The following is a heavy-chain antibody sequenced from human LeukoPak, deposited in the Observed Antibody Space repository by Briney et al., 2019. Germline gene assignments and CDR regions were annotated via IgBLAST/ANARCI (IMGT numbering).Heavy chain of an antibody. CDR2: INPSGGST. D-gene: IGHD6-19*01. CDR1: GYTFTSYY. J-gene: IGHJ4*02. Sequence: ASVKVSCRASGYTFTSYYMHWVRQAPGQGLEWMGIINPSGGSTSYAQKFQGRVTMTRDTSTSTVYMELSSLRSEDTAVYYCARYSSGWLLDYWGQGTLVAVSS. V-gene: IGHV1-46*01. CDR3: ARYSSGWLLDY.